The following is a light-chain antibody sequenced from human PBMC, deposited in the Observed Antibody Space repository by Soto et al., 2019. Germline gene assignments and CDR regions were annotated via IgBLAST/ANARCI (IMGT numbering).Light chain of an antibody. Sequence: EIVLTQSPATLSLSPGERATLSCRASQSVSSYLAWYQQKPGQAPRLLIYDASNRATGIPARFSGSGSGTDFTLTISSLEPEDFAVYYCQQLSNWPPWLTFGGGTKVEIK. V-gene: IGKV3-11*01. CDR3: QQLSNWPPWLT. CDR1: QSVSSY. J-gene: IGKJ4*02. CDR2: DAS.